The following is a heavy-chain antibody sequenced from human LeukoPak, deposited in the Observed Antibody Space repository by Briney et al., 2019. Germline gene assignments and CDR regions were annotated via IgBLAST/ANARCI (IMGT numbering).Heavy chain of an antibody. CDR2: ISSSSSTI. V-gene: IGHV3-48*01. J-gene: IGHJ4*02. D-gene: IGHD3-22*01. CDR1: GFTFSSYS. Sequence: PGGSLRLSCAASGFTFSSYSMNWVRQAPGKGLEWVSYISSSSSTIYYADSVKGRFTISRDNAKNSLYLQMNSLRAEDTAVYYCARDYYDSVDYWGQGTLVTVSS. CDR3: ARDYYDSVDY.